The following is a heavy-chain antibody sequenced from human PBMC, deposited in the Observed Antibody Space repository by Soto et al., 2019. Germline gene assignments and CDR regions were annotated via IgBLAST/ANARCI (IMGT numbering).Heavy chain of an antibody. D-gene: IGHD6-19*01. CDR2: IKQDGSEK. CDR3: ARDAGVVAVAGTHYYYYGMDV. J-gene: IGHJ6*02. CDR1: GFTFSSYW. V-gene: IGHV3-7*01. Sequence: GGSLRLSCAASGFTFSSYWMSWVRQAPGKGLEWVANIKQDGSEKYYVDSVKGRFTISRDNAKNSLYLQMNSLRAEDTAVYYCARDAGVVAVAGTHYYYYGMDVWGQGTTVTV.